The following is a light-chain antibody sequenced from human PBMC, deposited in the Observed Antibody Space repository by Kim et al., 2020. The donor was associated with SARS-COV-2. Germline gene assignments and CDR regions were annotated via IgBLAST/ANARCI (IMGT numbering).Light chain of an antibody. CDR3: HQYAYSPLT. CDR1: HSVGNNY. CDR2: NAA. Sequence: ELVLTQSPGTLSLSPGEGATLSCRASHSVGNNYLAWYQHIPGQAPGLLIYNAASRATGIPDRFRGSGSGTDFTLTINRLEPDDFAVYYCHQYAYSPLTFGGGTKVDIK. J-gene: IGKJ4*01. V-gene: IGKV3-20*01.